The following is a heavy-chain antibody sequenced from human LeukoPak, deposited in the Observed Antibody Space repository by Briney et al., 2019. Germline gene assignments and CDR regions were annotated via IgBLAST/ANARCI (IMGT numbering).Heavy chain of an antibody. CDR1: GYTFTGYY. D-gene: IGHD3-22*01. J-gene: IGHJ4*02. CDR2: INPNSGGT. Sequence: ASVKVSCKASGYTFTGYYMHWVRQAPGQGLEWMGWINPNSGGTNYAQKFQGRVTMTADTSTSTAYMELRSLRSDDTAVYYCARERYNYDSSGYYYPGYWGQGTLVTVSS. V-gene: IGHV1-2*02. CDR3: ARERYNYDSSGYYYPGY.